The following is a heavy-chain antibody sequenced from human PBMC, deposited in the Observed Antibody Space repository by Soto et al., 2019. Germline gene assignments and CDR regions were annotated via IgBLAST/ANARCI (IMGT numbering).Heavy chain of an antibody. D-gene: IGHD6-19*01. J-gene: IGHJ5*01. Sequence: DVQLLESGGGLVQPGGSLRLSCAASGFIFSNYAMTWVRQAPGKRLESVSAIGGTGGDTYYSNSVKGRFTISRDNSKNTLYLQMNSLSADDTAVYYCAKDAVAYNGEWDWFDSWGQGTLVTVSS. V-gene: IGHV3-23*01. CDR2: IGGTGGDT. CDR3: AKDAVAYNGEWDWFDS. CDR1: GFIFSNYA.